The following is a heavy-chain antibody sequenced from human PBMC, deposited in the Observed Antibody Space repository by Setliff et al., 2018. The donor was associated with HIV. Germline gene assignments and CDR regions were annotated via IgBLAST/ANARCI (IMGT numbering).Heavy chain of an antibody. CDR1: GFTFSSYE. V-gene: IGHV3-48*03. Sequence: GGSLRLSCAASGFTFSSYEMNWVRQAPGKGLEWVSYISSSGSTVYYADSAKGRFTISRDNAKNSLYLQMNSLRAEATAMYYCAKVGREYNGYDLTFDSWGQGTLVTVSS. CDR2: ISSSGSTV. CDR3: AKVGREYNGYDLTFDS. J-gene: IGHJ4*02. D-gene: IGHD5-12*01.